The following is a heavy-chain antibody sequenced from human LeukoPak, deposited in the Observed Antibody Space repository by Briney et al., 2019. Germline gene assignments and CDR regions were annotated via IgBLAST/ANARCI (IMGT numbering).Heavy chain of an antibody. CDR3: AKEGLRFGELTVDTPY. J-gene: IGHJ4*02. CDR1: GYTFTGYY. CDR2: INPNSGGT. V-gene: IGHV1-2*02. Sequence: ASVKVSCKASGYTFTGYYMHWVRQAPGQGLEWMGWINPNSGGTNYAQKFQGRVTMTRDTSISTAYMELSRLRSDDTAVYYCAKEGLRFGELTVDTPYWGQGTLVTVSS. D-gene: IGHD3-10*01.